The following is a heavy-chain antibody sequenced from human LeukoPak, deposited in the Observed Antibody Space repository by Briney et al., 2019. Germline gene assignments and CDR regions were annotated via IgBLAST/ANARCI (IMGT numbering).Heavy chain of an antibody. J-gene: IGHJ6*03. CDR1: GGTFSSYA. V-gene: IGHV1-69*05. CDR3: AKRGYSYGYGTYYYYYMDV. D-gene: IGHD5-18*01. CDR2: IIPIFGTA. Sequence: ASVKVSCKASGGTFSSYAISWVRQAPGQGLEWMGGIIPIFGTANYAQKFQGRVTITTDESTSTAYMELSSLRYEDTAVYYCAKRGYSYGYGTYYYYYMDVWGKGTTVTVSS.